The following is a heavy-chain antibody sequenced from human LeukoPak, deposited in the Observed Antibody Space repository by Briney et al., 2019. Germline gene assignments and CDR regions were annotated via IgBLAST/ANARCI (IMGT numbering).Heavy chain of an antibody. Sequence: SETLTLTCTVSGGSISSNCWSWIRQPPGKGLEWIGCIYASGTTNYNPSLKGRLTISVDTSNSQFSLTVRSVTAADTAVYYCGGRGFWGQGTLVTVSS. CDR3: GGRGF. V-gene: IGHV4-4*09. D-gene: IGHD3-10*01. CDR1: GGSISSNC. J-gene: IGHJ4*02. CDR2: IYASGTT.